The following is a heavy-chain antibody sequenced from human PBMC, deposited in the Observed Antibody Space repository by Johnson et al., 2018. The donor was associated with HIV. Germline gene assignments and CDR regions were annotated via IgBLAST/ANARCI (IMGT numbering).Heavy chain of an antibody. D-gene: IGHD5-18*01. J-gene: IGHJ3*02. V-gene: IGHV3-15*01. CDR3: TRHSSLGYPRAFDI. CDR2: IKSKTDGGTI. Sequence: VQLVESGGGLVKPGGSLRLSCAASGFTFSNAWMNWVRQAPGKGLEWVGRIKSKTDGGTIDYAAPVKGRFTISGDDSKNTLYLQMNSLKTEDTAVYYCTRHSSLGYPRAFDIWGQGTMVTVSS. CDR1: GFTFSNAW.